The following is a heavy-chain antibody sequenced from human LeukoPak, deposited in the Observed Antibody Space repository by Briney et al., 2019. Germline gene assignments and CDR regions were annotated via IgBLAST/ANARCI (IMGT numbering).Heavy chain of an antibody. D-gene: IGHD2-2*01. V-gene: IGHV4-31*03. J-gene: IGHJ4*02. CDR3: ARAHGYPNMPFDY. CDR1: GGSISSGSYY. Sequence: PSQTLSLTCTVSGGSISSGSYYWSWIRQHPGKGLEWIGYIYYSGSTYYNPSLKSRVTISVDTSKNQFSLKLSSVTAADTAVYYRARAHGYPNMPFDYWGQGTLVTVSS. CDR2: IYYSGST.